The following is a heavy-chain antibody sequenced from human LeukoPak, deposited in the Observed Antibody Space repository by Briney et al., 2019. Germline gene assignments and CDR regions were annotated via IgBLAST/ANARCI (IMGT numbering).Heavy chain of an antibody. V-gene: IGHV3-15*01. Sequence: GGSLRLSCAASGFTFNDAWMSWVRQAPRKGLEWVGHIKSKADGGTRDYAAPVKGRFTISRDDSKNILYLQMNSLKTEDTAVYYCTRQQLVLDSWGQGTLVTVSS. J-gene: IGHJ4*02. CDR2: IKSKADGGTR. CDR1: GFTFNDAW. CDR3: TRQQLVLDS. D-gene: IGHD6-13*01.